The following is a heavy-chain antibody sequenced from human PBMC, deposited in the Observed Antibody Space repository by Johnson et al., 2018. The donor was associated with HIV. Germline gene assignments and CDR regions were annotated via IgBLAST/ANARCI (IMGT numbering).Heavy chain of an antibody. CDR2: INSDGSST. D-gene: IGHD2-8*02. CDR3: ARPVSPWSAYDAFDI. CDR1: EFTFSTYW. Sequence: EVQLVESGGGLVQPGGSLRLSCSASEFTFSTYWMHWVRQAPGKGLVWVSRINSDGSSTSYADSVKGRFTISRDNAKNTLYLQMNSLRAEDTAGYYCARPVSPWSAYDAFDIWGQGTMVTVSS. V-gene: IGHV3-74*02. J-gene: IGHJ3*02.